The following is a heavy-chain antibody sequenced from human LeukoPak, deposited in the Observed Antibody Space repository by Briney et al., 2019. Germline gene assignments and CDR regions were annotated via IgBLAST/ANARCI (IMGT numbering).Heavy chain of an antibody. Sequence: GGSLRLSCAASGFTFSSYGMHWVRQAPGKGLEWVAVIWYDGSNKYYADSVKGRFTISRDNSKNTLYLQMSSLRAEDTAVYYCASAFNPYSSDSNGMDVWGQGTTVTVSS. CDR2: IWYDGSNK. CDR1: GFTFSSYG. V-gene: IGHV3-33*01. J-gene: IGHJ6*02. D-gene: IGHD5-18*01. CDR3: ASAFNPYSSDSNGMDV.